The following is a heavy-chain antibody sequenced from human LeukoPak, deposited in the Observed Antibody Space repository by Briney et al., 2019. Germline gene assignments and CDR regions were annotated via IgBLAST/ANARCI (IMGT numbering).Heavy chain of an antibody. CDR1: GYSFTTYW. V-gene: IGHV5-51*01. Sequence: GESLKISCKGSGYSFTTYWIGWVRQMPGKGREWMGIIYPGDSDTRYSPSFQGQVTISAEKSISTAYLQWSSLKASDTAVYYCARWLGYCSSATCYQPFDYWGQGTLVTVSS. J-gene: IGHJ4*02. CDR3: ARWLGYCSSATCYQPFDY. D-gene: IGHD2-2*01. CDR2: IYPGDSDT.